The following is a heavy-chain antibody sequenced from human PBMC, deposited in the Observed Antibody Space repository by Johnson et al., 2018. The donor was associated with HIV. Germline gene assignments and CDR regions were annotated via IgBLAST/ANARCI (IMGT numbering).Heavy chain of an antibody. CDR2: IGTAGDT. J-gene: IGHJ3*02. CDR1: GFTFSSYD. CDR3: ARPGGDYSAFDI. D-gene: IGHD4-17*01. Sequence: VQLVESGGGLVQPGGSLRLSCAASGFTFSSYDMHWVRQATGKGLEWVSAIGTAGDTYYPGSVKGRFTISRDNSKNTLYLQMNSLRAEDTAVYYCARPGGDYSAFDIWGQGTMVTVSS. V-gene: IGHV3-13*01.